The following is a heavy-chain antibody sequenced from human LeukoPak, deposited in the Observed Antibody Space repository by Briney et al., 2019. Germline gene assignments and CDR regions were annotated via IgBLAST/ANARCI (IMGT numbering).Heavy chain of an antibody. CDR2: ISSSSSYI. V-gene: IGHV3-21*01. J-gene: IGHJ3*02. CDR1: GFTLSNYD. D-gene: IGHD3-9*01. Sequence: PGGSLRLSCAASGFTLSNYDMNWVRQAPGKGLEWVSSISSSSSYIYYADSVKGRFTISRDNAKNSLYLQMNSLRAEDTAVYYCARSRYYDILTGRDAFDIWGQGTMVTVSS. CDR3: ARSRYYDILTGRDAFDI.